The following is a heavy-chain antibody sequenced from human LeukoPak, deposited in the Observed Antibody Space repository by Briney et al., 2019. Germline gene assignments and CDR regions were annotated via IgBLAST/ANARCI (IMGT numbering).Heavy chain of an antibody. CDR3: AGGQDYGDYVRDFDY. D-gene: IGHD4-17*01. J-gene: IGHJ4*02. Sequence: SQTLSLTCTVSGGSISSGGYYWSWIRQHPGKGLEWIGYIYYSGSTYYNPSLKSRVTISVGTSKNQFSLKLSSVTAADTAVYYCAGGQDYGDYVRDFDYWGQGTLVTVSS. CDR1: GGSISSGGYY. V-gene: IGHV4-31*03. CDR2: IYYSGST.